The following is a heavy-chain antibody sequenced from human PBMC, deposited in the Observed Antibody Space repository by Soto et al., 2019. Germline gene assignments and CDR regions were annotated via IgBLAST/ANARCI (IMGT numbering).Heavy chain of an antibody. Sequence: QVQLQESGPGLVKPSQTLSLTCTVSGGSISSGGYYWSWIRQHPGKGLEWIGYIYYSGSTYYNPYLKSRVTISVDTSKNQFSRKLSSVTAADTAVYYCARGPSSGYSALDYWGQGTLVTVSS. CDR3: ARGPSSGYSALDY. D-gene: IGHD3-22*01. CDR2: IYYSGST. CDR1: GGSISSGGYY. V-gene: IGHV4-31*03. J-gene: IGHJ4*02.